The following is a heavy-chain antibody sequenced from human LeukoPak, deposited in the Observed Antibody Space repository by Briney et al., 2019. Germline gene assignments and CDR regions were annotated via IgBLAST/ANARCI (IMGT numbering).Heavy chain of an antibody. V-gene: IGHV3-30*04. CDR3: ARDSRAGGFDY. D-gene: IGHD6-19*01. J-gene: IGHJ4*02. CDR2: ISYDGSNK. Sequence: GGSLRLPCAASGFTFSSYAMHWVRQAPGKGLEWVAVISYDGSNKYYADSVKGRFTISRDNSKNTLYLQMNSLRAEDTAVYYCARDSRAGGFDYWGQGTLVTVSS. CDR1: GFTFSSYA.